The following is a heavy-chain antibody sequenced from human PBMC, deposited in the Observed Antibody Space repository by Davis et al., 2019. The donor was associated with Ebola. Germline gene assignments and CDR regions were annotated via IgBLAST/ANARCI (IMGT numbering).Heavy chain of an antibody. CDR2: ISYDGSNK. V-gene: IGHV3-30-3*01. Sequence: PGGSLRLSCAASGFTFSSYAMHWVRQAPGKGLEWVAVISYDGSNKYYADSVKGRFTISRDNSKNTLYLQMNSLRAEDTAVYYCAKVLPMIVVVITITGVYYFDYWGQGTLVTVSS. CDR3: AKVLPMIVVVITITGVYYFDY. J-gene: IGHJ4*02. D-gene: IGHD3-22*01. CDR1: GFTFSSYA.